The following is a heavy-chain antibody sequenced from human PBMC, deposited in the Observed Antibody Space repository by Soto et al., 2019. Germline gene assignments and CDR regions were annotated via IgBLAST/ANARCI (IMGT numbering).Heavy chain of an antibody. V-gene: IGHV4-39*01. CDR1: GGSISSSSYY. Sequence: QLQLQESGPGLVKPSETLSLTCTVSGGSISSSSYYWGWIRQPPGKGLEWIGSIYYSGSTYYNPSLESRVTISVDTSKNQFSLKLSSVTAADTAVYYCARRGSGWYFDYWGQGTLVTVSS. CDR2: IYYSGST. J-gene: IGHJ4*02. D-gene: IGHD6-19*01. CDR3: ARRGSGWYFDY.